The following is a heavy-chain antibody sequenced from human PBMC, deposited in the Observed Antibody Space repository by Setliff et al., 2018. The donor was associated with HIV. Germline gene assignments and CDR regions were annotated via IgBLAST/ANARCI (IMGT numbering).Heavy chain of an antibody. Sequence: PSETLSLTCSISGGSISNYYWSWIRQSAGKGLEWIGRIYSSGSTKYNPSLKSRVTMSVNTAKNQFFLMLSSVTAADTAVYYCARSMRGYCSDTSCRTFDHWGQGTLVTVSS. J-gene: IGHJ4*02. D-gene: IGHD2-2*01. CDR2: IYSSGST. CDR3: ARSMRGYCSDTSCRTFDH. V-gene: IGHV4-4*07. CDR1: GGSISNYY.